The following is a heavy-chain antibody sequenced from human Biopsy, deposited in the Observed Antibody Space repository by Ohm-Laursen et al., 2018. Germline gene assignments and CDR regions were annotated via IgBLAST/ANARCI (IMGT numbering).Heavy chain of an antibody. Sequence: ASVKVSCKASGYTFTGYHVHWVRQAPEQGLEWMGWINAKTGDTNYAQKFQGRVTMTRDTSISTAYVDLSSLRSDDTAVYYCTRGGYYYDSLAYYYWLDPWGQGTLVTVSS. D-gene: IGHD3-22*01. CDR3: TRGGYYYDSLAYYYWLDP. CDR1: GYTFTGYH. V-gene: IGHV1-2*02. J-gene: IGHJ5*02. CDR2: INAKTGDT.